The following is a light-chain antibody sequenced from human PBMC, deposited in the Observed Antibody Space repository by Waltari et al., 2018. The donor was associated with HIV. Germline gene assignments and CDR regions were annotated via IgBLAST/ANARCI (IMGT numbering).Light chain of an antibody. CDR3: QQSYSTIVT. V-gene: IGKV1-39*01. Sequence: DIQLTQSPSSLSAFIGDRVSITCRSSQSISNYLNWYQQKPGKATKLLIYGASTLQTGTPSRFSGGGSGTDFTLTISTLQPEDLATYYCQQSYSTIVTFGQGTKVDI. CDR1: QSISNY. J-gene: IGKJ2*01. CDR2: GAS.